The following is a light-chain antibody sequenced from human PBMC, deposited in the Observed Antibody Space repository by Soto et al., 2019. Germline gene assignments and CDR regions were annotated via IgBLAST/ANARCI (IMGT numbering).Light chain of an antibody. J-gene: IGKJ4*01. CDR1: QSVSTN. CDR2: HSS. Sequence: EKVMTQSPATLSVSPGERATLSCRASQSVSTNLAWYQQKPGQAPRLLLYHSSTRATAIPVRFSGSGSGTEFTLTISSLQSEDFAFYYCHQYNDWPLTSGGGTKVEIK. CDR3: HQYNDWPLT. V-gene: IGKV3D-15*01.